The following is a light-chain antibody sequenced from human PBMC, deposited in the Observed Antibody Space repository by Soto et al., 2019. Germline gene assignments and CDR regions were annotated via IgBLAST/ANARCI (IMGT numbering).Light chain of an antibody. Sequence: EIVLTQSPGTLSLSPGERATLSCRASQSVNSNYLAWLQHKPGQAPRFLIYGASSRAAGIPDRFSGSGSGTDFTLSISRLEPEDFEMYYCHQYGTSPLTFGPGTKVDIK. J-gene: IGKJ3*01. CDR1: QSVNSNY. V-gene: IGKV3-20*01. CDR3: HQYGTSPLT. CDR2: GAS.